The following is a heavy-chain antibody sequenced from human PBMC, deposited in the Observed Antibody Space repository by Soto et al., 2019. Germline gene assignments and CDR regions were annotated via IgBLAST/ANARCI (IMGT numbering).Heavy chain of an antibody. J-gene: IGHJ6*02. CDR2: IWYDGSNK. D-gene: IGHD6-13*01. V-gene: IGHV3-33*01. CDR1: GFTFSSYG. CDR3: ARESREEAAAGETYYYYGMDV. Sequence: PGGSLRLSCAASGFTFSSYGMHWVRQAPGKGLEWVAVIWYDGSNKYYADSVKGRFTISRDNSKNTLYLQMNSLRAEDTAVYYCARESREEAAAGETYYYYGMDVWGQGTTVTVSS.